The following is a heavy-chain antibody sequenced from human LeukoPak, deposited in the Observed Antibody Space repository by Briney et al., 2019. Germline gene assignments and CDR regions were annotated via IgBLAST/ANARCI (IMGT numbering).Heavy chain of an antibody. CDR2: IYYSGST. Sequence: PSETLSLTCTVSGGSISSYYWGWIRQPPGKGLEWIGFIYYSGSTNYNPSLKSRVTISVDTSTNQFPLKLTSVTAADTAVYYCARRAYGSGSFYFDYWGQGILVTASS. J-gene: IGHJ4*02. V-gene: IGHV4-59*08. CDR3: ARRAYGSGSFYFDY. D-gene: IGHD3-10*01. CDR1: GGSISSYY.